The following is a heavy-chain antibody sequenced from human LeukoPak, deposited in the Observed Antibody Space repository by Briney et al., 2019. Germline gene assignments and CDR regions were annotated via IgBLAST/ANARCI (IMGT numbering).Heavy chain of an antibody. CDR1: GGSISSYY. J-gene: IGHJ4*02. V-gene: IGHV4-59*12. CDR2: IYYSGST. Sequence: SETLSLTCTVSGGSISSYYWSWIRQPPGKGLEWIGYIYYSGSTNYNPSLKSRVTISVDTSKNQFSLRLSSVTAADTAVYYCARAQLGAAGVAYYFDYWGQGTLVTVSS. D-gene: IGHD6-13*01. CDR3: ARAQLGAAGVAYYFDY.